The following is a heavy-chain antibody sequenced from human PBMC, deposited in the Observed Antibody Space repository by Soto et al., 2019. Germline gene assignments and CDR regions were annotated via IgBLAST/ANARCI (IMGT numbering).Heavy chain of an antibody. CDR1: GFTFTSSA. J-gene: IGHJ6*02. CDR2: IIPIFGKA. CDR3: ASKEYPTVVTQDYYYYYGMDV. Sequence: ASVKVSCKASGFTFTSSAVQWVRQARGQRLEWMGGIIPIFGKANYAQKFQGRVTITADESTSTAYMELSSLRSEDTAVYYCASKEYPTVVTQDYYYYYGMDVWGQGTTVTSP. D-gene: IGHD4-17*01. V-gene: IGHV1-69*13.